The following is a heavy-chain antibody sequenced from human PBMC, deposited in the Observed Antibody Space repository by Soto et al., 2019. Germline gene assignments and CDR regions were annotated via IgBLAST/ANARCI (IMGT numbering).Heavy chain of an antibody. V-gene: IGHV1-69*13. CDR1: GGTFSSYA. CDR2: IIPIFGTA. Sequence: SVKVSCKASGGTFSSYAISWVRQAPGQGLEWMGGIIPIFGTANYAQKFQGRVTITADESTSTAYMELSSLRSEDTAVYYCERYDANLYYYDRSGPHAFDIWGQGTMVTVSS. J-gene: IGHJ3*02. D-gene: IGHD3-22*01. CDR3: ERYDANLYYYDRSGPHAFDI.